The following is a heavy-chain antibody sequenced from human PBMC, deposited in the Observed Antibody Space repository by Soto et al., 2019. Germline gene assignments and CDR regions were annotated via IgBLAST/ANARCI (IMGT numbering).Heavy chain of an antibody. CDR2: ISPISGDT. Sequence: RASVNVSCKASGDTFSRYAISCVRQAPGQGLEWMGGISPISGDTDYAQKFQGRVTMTRDDSTKTAYMELTSLTSDDTAMYFCWCAGRPVIFYHWGQGALVPVSS. D-gene: IGHD3-10*01. CDR1: GDTFSRYA. V-gene: IGHV1-8*01. CDR3: WCAGRPVIFYH. J-gene: IGHJ4*02.